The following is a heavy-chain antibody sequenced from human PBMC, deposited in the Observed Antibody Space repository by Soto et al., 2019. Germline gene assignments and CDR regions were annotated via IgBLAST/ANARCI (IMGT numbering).Heavy chain of an antibody. CDR2: VIPLFGTP. CDR1: GGTFNSYA. D-gene: IGHD2-2*03. Sequence: QVQLVQSGAEVKKPGSSVKVSCKASGGTFNSYAVNWVRQAPGQGLEWMGGVIPLFGTPNNAQKFQGRVTITADESTNTVYMELSILRSEDTAVYYCVRVGGYCDSTSCFASWGHGTLVTVSS. J-gene: IGHJ4*01. V-gene: IGHV1-69*01. CDR3: VRVGGYCDSTSCFAS.